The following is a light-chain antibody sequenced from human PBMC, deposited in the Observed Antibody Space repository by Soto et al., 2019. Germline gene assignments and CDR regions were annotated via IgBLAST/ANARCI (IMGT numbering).Light chain of an antibody. CDR1: SGHSSYA. CDR2: LNSDGSH. Sequence: QLVLTQSPSASASLGASVKLTCTLSSGHSSYAIAWHQQQPEKGPRYLMKLNSDGSHSKGDGIPDRFSGSSSGAERYITLSSLQSEDEADYYCQTWGTGIVVFGGGTQLTVL. CDR3: QTWGTGIVV. V-gene: IGLV4-69*01. J-gene: IGLJ2*01.